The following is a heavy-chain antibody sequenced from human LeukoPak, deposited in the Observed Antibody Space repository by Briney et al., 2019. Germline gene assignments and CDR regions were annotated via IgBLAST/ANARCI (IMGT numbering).Heavy chain of an antibody. CDR3: ARGPNIYGSGRSWFDP. CDR2: INPNSGGT. J-gene: IGHJ5*02. D-gene: IGHD3-10*01. Sequence: ASVKVSCKASGYTFTGYYMHWVRQAPGQGLEWMGWINPNSGGTNYAQKFQGRVTMTRGTSIRTVYMELSRLKSDDTAVYYCARGPNIYGSGRSWFDPWGQGTLVTVSS. V-gene: IGHV1-2*02. CDR1: GYTFTGYY.